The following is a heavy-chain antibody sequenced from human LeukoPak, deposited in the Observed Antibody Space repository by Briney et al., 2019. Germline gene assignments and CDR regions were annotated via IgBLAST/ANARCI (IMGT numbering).Heavy chain of an antibody. CDR2: ISSSSSYI. V-gene: IGHV3-21*01. Sequence: PGGSLRLSCAASGFTFSSYSMNWVRQAPGKGLEWVSSISSSSSYIYYADSVKGRFTISRDNAKNSLYLQMNSLRAEDTAVCYCAREITGEAFDIWGQGTMVTVSS. J-gene: IGHJ3*02. CDR1: GFTFSSYS. D-gene: IGHD7-27*01. CDR3: AREITGEAFDI.